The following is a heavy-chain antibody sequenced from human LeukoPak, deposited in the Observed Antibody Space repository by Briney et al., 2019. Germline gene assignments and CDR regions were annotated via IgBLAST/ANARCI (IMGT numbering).Heavy chain of an antibody. V-gene: IGHV4-59*01. D-gene: IGHD2-2*02. CDR3: ARVDCSSTSCNTGAFDI. CDR1: GGSLSNYY. CDR2: IYYSGST. Sequence: SETLSLTCTVSGGSLSNYYWSGIRQPPGKGLEWIGYIYYSGSTNYNPSLRSRVTISVDTSKNQFSLKVSSVTAADTAVFYCARVDCSSTSCNTGAFDIWGQGTMVTVSS. J-gene: IGHJ3*02.